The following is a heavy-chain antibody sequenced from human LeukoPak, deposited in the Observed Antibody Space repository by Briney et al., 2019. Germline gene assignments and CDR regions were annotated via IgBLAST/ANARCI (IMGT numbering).Heavy chain of an antibody. V-gene: IGHV3-7*01. CDR2: IKHDGSEK. CDR3: AKGEAAAGGY. D-gene: IGHD6-13*01. Sequence: GGSLRLSCAASGFTFSRYWMSWVRQAPGKGLEWVANIKHDGSEKYYVDSVKGRFTISRDNAKNSLYLQMNSLRAEDTAVYYCAKGEAAAGGYWGQGTLVTVSS. J-gene: IGHJ4*02. CDR1: GFTFSRYW.